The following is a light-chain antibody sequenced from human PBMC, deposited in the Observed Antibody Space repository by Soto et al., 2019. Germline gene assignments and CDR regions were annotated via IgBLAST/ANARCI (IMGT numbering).Light chain of an antibody. CDR1: SSDVGGYNY. J-gene: IGLJ2*01. Sequence: QSALTQPASVSGSPGHSITISFTGTSSDVGGYNYVSWYQQHPGKAPKLMIYDVSNRPSGVSNRFSGSKSGNTASLTISGLQAEDEADYYCSSYTSSSTPVVFGGGTKLTVL. CDR2: DVS. CDR3: SSYTSSSTPVV. V-gene: IGLV2-14*01.